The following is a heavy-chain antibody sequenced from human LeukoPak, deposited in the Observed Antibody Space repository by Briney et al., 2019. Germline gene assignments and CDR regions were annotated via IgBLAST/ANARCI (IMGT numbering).Heavy chain of an antibody. CDR1: GFTFSSFW. J-gene: IGHJ3*02. CDR3: AKSLPAAAGTGSFDI. CDR2: IKGDGITT. V-gene: IGHV3-74*01. Sequence: GGSLRLSCEASGFTFSSFWMHWVRQAPGKGLVWVARIKGDGITTNYADPAKGRFTVSRDNAKNTVYLQMNSLRAEDTAVYYCAKSLPAAAGTGSFDIWGQGTLVTVSS. D-gene: IGHD6-13*01.